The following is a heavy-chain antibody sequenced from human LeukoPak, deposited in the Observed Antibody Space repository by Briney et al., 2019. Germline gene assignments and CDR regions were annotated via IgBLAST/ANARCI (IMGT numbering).Heavy chain of an antibody. CDR3: AKRVSSGYYDYWYFDL. D-gene: IGHD3-22*01. CDR1: GFTFSSYG. CDR2: ISGSGGST. Sequence: GGTLRLSCAASGFTFSSYGMSWVRQAPGKGLEWVSAISGSGGSTYYADSVKGRFTISRDNSKNTLYLQMNSLRAEDTAVYYCAKRVSSGYYDYWYFDLWGRGTLVTVSS. V-gene: IGHV3-23*01. J-gene: IGHJ2*01.